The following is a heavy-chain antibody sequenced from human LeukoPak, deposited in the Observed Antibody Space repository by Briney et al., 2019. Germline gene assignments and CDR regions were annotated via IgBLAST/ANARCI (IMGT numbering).Heavy chain of an antibody. Sequence: ASVKVSCKASGYTFTGYYMHWVRQAPGQGLEWMGWINPNSGGTNYAQKFQGRVTMTRDTSISTAYMELSRLRSDDTAVYYCARERGPPCGSVTDNWFDPWGQGTLVTVSS. J-gene: IGHJ5*02. CDR2: INPNSGGT. CDR1: GYTFTGYY. D-gene: IGHD3-10*01. CDR3: ARERGPPCGSVTDNWFDP. V-gene: IGHV1-2*02.